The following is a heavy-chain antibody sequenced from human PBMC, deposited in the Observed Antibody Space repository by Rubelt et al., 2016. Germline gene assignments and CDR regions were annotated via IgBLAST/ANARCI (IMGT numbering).Heavy chain of an antibody. D-gene: IGHD1-26*01. CDR1: GFTFTNAW. Sequence: EVQLVESGGGLVKPGGSLRLSCAASGFTFTNAWMNWVRQAPGKGLEWVGQIRSKTDGGTTDYAAPVKGRFSISRDDSKNTLYLQMNSLKTEDTAVYYCTTGPRKWELLPGWFDPWGQGTLVTVSS. CDR3: TTGPRKWELLPGWFDP. V-gene: IGHV3-15*07. CDR2: IRSKTDGGTT. J-gene: IGHJ5*02.